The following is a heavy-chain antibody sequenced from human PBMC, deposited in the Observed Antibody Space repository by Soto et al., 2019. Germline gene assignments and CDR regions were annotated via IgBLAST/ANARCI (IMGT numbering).Heavy chain of an antibody. Sequence: QVQLVESGGDVVQPGRSLRLSCTASGFTFSSYAMHWVRHAPGKGLEWVAVIAYDGSNEYYADSVKGRFTISRDTSKNTLYLPRNSLRAAATAVYYCARGHYDVWNGYLDYWGQGTLVTVSS. D-gene: IGHD3-3*01. V-gene: IGHV3-30-3*01. CDR1: GFTFSSYA. CDR3: ARGHYDVWNGYLDY. J-gene: IGHJ4*02. CDR2: IAYDGSNE.